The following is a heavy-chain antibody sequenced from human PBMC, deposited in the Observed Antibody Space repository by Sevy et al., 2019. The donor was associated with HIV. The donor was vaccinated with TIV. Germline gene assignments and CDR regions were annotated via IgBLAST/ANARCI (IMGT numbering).Heavy chain of an antibody. V-gene: IGHV3-11*01. CDR2: ISTSGVTI. Sequence: GGSLRLSCAASGFTFIDYYMSWIRQAPGKGLEWVSRISTSGVTIYYVDSVKGRFTISRDNAKNSLYLQMNSLRAEDTAVYYCARGTNYYESSGPSYFDYWGQGSLVTVSS. D-gene: IGHD3-22*01. J-gene: IGHJ4*02. CDR3: ARGTNYYESSGPSYFDY. CDR1: GFTFIDYY.